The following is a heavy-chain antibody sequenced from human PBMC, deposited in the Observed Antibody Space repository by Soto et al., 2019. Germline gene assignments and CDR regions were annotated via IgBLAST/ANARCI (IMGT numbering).Heavy chain of an antibody. D-gene: IGHD1-1*01. CDR3: ERVNPRRYGDY. Sequence: QVQLQESGPGLVKPSETLSLTCTVSGGSVSSGSHYWSWIRQPPGKGLEWIGYIYYSGRTNYNPSLKSRGTITVDTAKNQFALKLSPVTAADTAVDCWERVNPRRYGDYWGQGTLGTVAS. V-gene: IGHV4-61*01. CDR1: GGSVSSGSHY. CDR2: IYYSGRT. J-gene: IGHJ4*02.